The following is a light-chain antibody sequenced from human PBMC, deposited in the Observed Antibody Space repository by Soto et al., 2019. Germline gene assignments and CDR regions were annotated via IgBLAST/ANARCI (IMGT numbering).Light chain of an antibody. Sequence: QSALTQPASVSGSPGQSITISCTGTSSDVGGYNYVSWYQQHPGKAPKLMIYEVSNRPSGVSNRFSGSKSGNTASLTISGLQADDEDDYYCRSYTSSSPYVFGTGTKLTVL. CDR2: EVS. CDR3: RSYTSSSPYV. CDR1: SSDVGGYNY. J-gene: IGLJ1*01. V-gene: IGLV2-14*01.